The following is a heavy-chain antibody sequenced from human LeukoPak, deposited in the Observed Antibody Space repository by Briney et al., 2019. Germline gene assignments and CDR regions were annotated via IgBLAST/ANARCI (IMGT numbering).Heavy chain of an antibody. D-gene: IGHD5-24*01. Sequence: GGSLRLSCAASGLTFSSYAMHWVRQAPGKGLEWVAVISYDGSNKYYADSVKGRFTISRDNSKNTLYLQMNSLRAEDTAVYYCAREGRDGYNDYWGQGTLVTVSS. V-gene: IGHV3-30*04. CDR1: GLTFSSYA. CDR2: ISYDGSNK. CDR3: AREGRDGYNDY. J-gene: IGHJ4*02.